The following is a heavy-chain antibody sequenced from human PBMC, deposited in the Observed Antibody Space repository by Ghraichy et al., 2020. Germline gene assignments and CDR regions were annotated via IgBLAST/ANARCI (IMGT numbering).Heavy chain of an antibody. Sequence: SETLSLTCAVSGGSISSNNWWSWVRQPPGKGLEWIGEIYHAGYINYNPSLKSRVTLSLDKSKNQLSLRLSSVTAADTAVYFCVRHGEYYMDVWGKGTTVTVSS. CDR1: GGSISSNNW. D-gene: IGHD3-3*01. J-gene: IGHJ6*03. CDR2: IYHAGYI. V-gene: IGHV4-4*02. CDR3: VRHGEYYMDV.